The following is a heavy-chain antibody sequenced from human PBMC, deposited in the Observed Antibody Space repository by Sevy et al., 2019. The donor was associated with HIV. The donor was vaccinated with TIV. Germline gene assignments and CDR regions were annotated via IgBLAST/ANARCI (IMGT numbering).Heavy chain of an antibody. J-gene: IGHJ4*02. V-gene: IGHV3-30-3*01. CDR3: ARVLWSGYSYDY. CDR1: GFTSRSYL. D-gene: IGHD3-3*01. CDR2: ISYDGSNK. Sequence: GGSLEPSCEASGFTSRSYLMPWARKAPGKGLGGVAVISYDGSNKYYADSVKGRFTISRDNSKNTLYLQMNSLRAEDTAVYYCARVLWSGYSYDYWGQGTLVTVSS.